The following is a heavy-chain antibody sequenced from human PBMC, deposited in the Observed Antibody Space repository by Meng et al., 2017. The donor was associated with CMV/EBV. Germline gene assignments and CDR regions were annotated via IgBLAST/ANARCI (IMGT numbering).Heavy chain of an antibody. CDR1: CGSISSYY. Sequence: VHLHASVPGLANPSATLSLTFTVSCGSISSYYWSWFRQPAGKGLEWIGRIYTSGSTNYNPSLKSRVTMSVDTSKNQFSLKLSSVTAADTAVYYCARHGDTAMVVGIDYWGQGTLVTVSS. D-gene: IGHD5-18*01. V-gene: IGHV4-4*07. J-gene: IGHJ4*02. CDR3: ARHGDTAMVVGIDY. CDR2: IYTSGST.